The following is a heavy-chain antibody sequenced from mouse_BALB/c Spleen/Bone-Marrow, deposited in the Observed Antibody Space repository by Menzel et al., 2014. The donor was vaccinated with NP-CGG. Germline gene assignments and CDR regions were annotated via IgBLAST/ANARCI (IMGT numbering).Heavy chain of an antibody. CDR1: GHTFTDYW. CDR2: IDTSDSYT. Sequence: VQLVESGAELVMPGASVKMSCKASGHTFTDYWMHWVKQRPGQGLEWIGAIDTSDSYTSYNQKFKGKATLTVDESPNTAYMQLSSLTSEDSAVYYCARSDYRYDPLAYWGQGTLVTVSA. V-gene: IGHV1-69*01. D-gene: IGHD2-14*01. J-gene: IGHJ3*01. CDR3: ARSDYRYDPLAY.